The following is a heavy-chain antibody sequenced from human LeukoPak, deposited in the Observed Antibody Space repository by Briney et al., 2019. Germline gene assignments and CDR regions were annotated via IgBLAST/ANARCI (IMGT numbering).Heavy chain of an antibody. Sequence: PGGTLRLSCAASGFTFSSYAMSWVRQAPGKGLEWVSAISGSGGSTYYADSVKGRFTISRDNSKNTLYLQMNSLTAEDTAVYYCARDSIGGRGAFDIWGQGTMVTVSS. CDR2: ISGSGGST. D-gene: IGHD2/OR15-2a*01. V-gene: IGHV3-23*01. CDR3: ARDSIGGRGAFDI. J-gene: IGHJ3*02. CDR1: GFTFSSYA.